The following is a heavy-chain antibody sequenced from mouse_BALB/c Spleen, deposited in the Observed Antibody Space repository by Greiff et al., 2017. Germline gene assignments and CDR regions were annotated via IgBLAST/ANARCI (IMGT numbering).Heavy chain of an antibody. CDR1: GFNIKDTY. Sequence: VQLKQSGAELVKPGASVKLSCTASGFNIKDTYMHWVKQRPEQGLEWIGRIDPANGNTKYDPKFQGKATITADTSSNTAYLQLSSLTSEDTAVYYCARDDGYPFDYWGQGTTLTVSS. J-gene: IGHJ2*01. V-gene: IGHV14-3*02. CDR3: ARDDGYPFDY. D-gene: IGHD2-3*01. CDR2: IDPANGNT.